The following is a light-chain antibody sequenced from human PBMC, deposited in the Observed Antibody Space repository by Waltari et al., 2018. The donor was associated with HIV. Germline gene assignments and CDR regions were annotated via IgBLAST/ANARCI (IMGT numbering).Light chain of an antibody. V-gene: IGKV4-1*01. CDR3: HQFYVTPET. CDR2: WAS. J-gene: IGKJ3*01. Sequence: DIVLTQSPDSLAVSLGERATIRCESSQSLLDPANPQTYLAWFQQTPGQPPRLIIYWASTRESGVPARFSGSGSGTDFTLTISSLQAEDVALYFCHQFYVTPETFGPGTRV. CDR1: QSLLDPANPQTY.